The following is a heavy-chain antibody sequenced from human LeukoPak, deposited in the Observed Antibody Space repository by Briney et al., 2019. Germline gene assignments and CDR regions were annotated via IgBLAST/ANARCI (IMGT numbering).Heavy chain of an antibody. CDR2: ISSSSSTI. CDR3: AVRGTTYAFDI. V-gene: IGHV3-48*04. CDR1: GFTFSSYS. J-gene: IGHJ3*02. D-gene: IGHD1-7*01. Sequence: SGGSLRLSCAASGFTFSSYSMNWVRQAPGKGLEWVSYISSSSSTIYYADSLKGRFTISRDNAKNSLYLQMNSLRAEDTAVYYCAVRGTTYAFDIWGQGTMVTVSS.